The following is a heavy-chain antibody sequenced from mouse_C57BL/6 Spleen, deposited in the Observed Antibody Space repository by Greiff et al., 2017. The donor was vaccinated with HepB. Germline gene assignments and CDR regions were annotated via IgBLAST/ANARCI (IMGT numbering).Heavy chain of an antibody. CDR2: IINGGGST. CDR1: GYTFSDYY. V-gene: IGHV5-12*01. J-gene: IGHJ3*01. Sequence: EVKLVESGGGLVQPGGSLKLSCAASGYTFSDYYMYWVRQTPEKRQEWVAYIINGGGSTYYPDTVKGRFTISRDNAKNTLYLQMSRLKSEDTAMYYCARHDTDGYWFAYWGQGTLVTVSA. CDR3: ARHDTDGYWFAY. D-gene: IGHD2-3*01.